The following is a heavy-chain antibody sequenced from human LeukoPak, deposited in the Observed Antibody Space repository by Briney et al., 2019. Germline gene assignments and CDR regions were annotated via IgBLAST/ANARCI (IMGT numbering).Heavy chain of an antibody. J-gene: IGHJ3*02. CDR2: ISGSGDTT. CDR3: ARNNYAHSSGHDAFDI. Sequence: GGSLRLSCAASGFTFSSYSMNWVRQAPGKGLEWVSAISGSGDTTYYADSVKGRFTISRDNSKNTLYLQMNSLRAEDTAVYYCARNNYAHSSGHDAFDIWGQGTMVTVSS. CDR1: GFTFSSYS. D-gene: IGHD3-22*01. V-gene: IGHV3-23*01.